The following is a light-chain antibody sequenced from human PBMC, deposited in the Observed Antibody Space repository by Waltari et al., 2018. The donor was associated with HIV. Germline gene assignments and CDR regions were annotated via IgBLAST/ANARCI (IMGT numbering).Light chain of an antibody. CDR2: SNK. V-gene: IGLV1-44*01. CDR1: SSNTASNT. CDR3: AVWDDSLNGWV. J-gene: IGLJ3*02. Sequence: QSVLTQPPSASGTPGQRVTISCSGRSSNTASNTVNWYQQFPGTAPKLLIYSNKHRPSGVPDRFARSESGTSSSLAISGLQYEDEADYYCAVWDDSLNGWVFGGGTKLTVL.